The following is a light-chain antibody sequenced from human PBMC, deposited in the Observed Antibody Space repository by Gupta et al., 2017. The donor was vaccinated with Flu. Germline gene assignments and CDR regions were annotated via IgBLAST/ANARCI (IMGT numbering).Light chain of an antibody. CDR1: QNVLNSF. CDR3: QQEVSSPKT. V-gene: IGKV3-20*01. Sequence: EIVLTQSPCTLSFSQGERATLSCSASQNVLNSFLICYQQKPGQAPRLLIHDASNRANGLPDRFSGSGYGTEFTLTIGRLEPEDSAVYYCQQEVSSPKTFGQGTKVEIK. J-gene: IGKJ1*01. CDR2: DAS.